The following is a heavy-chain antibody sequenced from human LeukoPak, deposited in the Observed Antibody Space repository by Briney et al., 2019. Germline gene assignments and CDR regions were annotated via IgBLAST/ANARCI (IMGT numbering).Heavy chain of an antibody. CDR3: ARALDYYDSSGTGDAFDI. CDR2: VSAYNDNT. CDR1: GYTFTSYG. Sequence: APVKVSCKASGYTFTSYGISWARQGPGQRLEWMGWVSAYNDNTNYAQKLQGRVTMTTDTSTSTAYMELRSLRSDDTAVYYCARALDYYDSSGTGDAFDIWGQGTMVAVSS. V-gene: IGHV1-18*01. D-gene: IGHD3-22*01. J-gene: IGHJ3*02.